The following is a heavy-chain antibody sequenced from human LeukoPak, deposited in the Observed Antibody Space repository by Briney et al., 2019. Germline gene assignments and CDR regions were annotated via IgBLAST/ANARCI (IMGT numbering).Heavy chain of an antibody. Sequence: GGSLRLSCAASGFTFSSYWMSWVRQAPGKGLEWVANIKQDGSEKYYVDAVKGRFTISRDNAKNLLYLQMNSLRAEDTAVYYCARVLTMIVVGAFDIWVQGTMVTVSS. V-gene: IGHV3-7*01. D-gene: IGHD3-22*01. CDR3: ARVLTMIVVGAFDI. CDR2: IKQDGSEK. J-gene: IGHJ3*02. CDR1: GFTFSSYW.